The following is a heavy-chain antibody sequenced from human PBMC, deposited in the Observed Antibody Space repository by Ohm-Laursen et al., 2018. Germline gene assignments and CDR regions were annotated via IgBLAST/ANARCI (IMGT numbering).Heavy chain of an antibody. Sequence: SLRLSCAASGFTFSSYAMSWVRQAPGKGLEWVSVIYSGGNTDYADSVKGRFTISRDNSKNTLYLQMNSLRAEDTAVYYCAREDGSGSYDNWFDPWGQGTLVTVSS. J-gene: IGHJ5*02. D-gene: IGHD1-26*01. V-gene: IGHV3-53*01. CDR2: IYSGGNT. CDR3: AREDGSGSYDNWFDP. CDR1: GFTFSSYA.